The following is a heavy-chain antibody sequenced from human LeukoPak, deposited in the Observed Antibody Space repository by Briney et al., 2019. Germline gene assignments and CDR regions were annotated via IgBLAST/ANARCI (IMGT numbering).Heavy chain of an antibody. Sequence: GGSLRLSCAASGFTVTSNYMSWVRQAPGKGLVWVSRINSDGSSTSYADSVKGRFTISRDNAKNTLYLQMNSLRAEDTAVYYCAREVVVITTLPYGMDVWGQGTTVTVSS. CDR2: INSDGSST. CDR3: AREVVVITTLPYGMDV. CDR1: GFTVTSNY. J-gene: IGHJ6*02. V-gene: IGHV3-74*01. D-gene: IGHD3-22*01.